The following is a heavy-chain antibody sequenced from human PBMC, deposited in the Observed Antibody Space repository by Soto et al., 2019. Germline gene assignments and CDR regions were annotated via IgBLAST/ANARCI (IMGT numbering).Heavy chain of an antibody. D-gene: IGHD5-12*01. CDR3: ARRKRPRGAFDI. Sequence: SETLSLTCTVSGGSISSSSYYWGWIRQPPGKGLEWIGSIYYSGSTYYNPSLKSRVTISVDTSKNQFSLKLSSVTAADTAVYYCARRKRPRGAFDIWGQGTMVTVSS. CDR2: IYYSGST. V-gene: IGHV4-39*01. J-gene: IGHJ3*02. CDR1: GGSISSSSYY.